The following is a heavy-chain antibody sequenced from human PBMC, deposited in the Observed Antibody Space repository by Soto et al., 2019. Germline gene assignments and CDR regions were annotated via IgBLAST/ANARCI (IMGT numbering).Heavy chain of an antibody. D-gene: IGHD3-3*01. CDR1: GGSISSSNW. CDR2: IYHSGST. CDR3: ARHDFWSGSDYYYGMDV. J-gene: IGHJ6*02. V-gene: IGHV4-4*02. Sequence: SETLSLTCAVSGGSISSSNWWGWVRQPPGKGLEWIGEIYHSGSTNYNPSLKSRVTISVDKSKNQFSLKLSSVTAADTAVYYCARHDFWSGSDYYYGMDVWGQGTTVTVS.